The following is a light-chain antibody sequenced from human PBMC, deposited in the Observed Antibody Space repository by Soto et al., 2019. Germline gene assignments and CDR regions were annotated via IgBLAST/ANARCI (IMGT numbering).Light chain of an antibody. Sequence: QSALTQPRSVSGSPGQSVTISCTGSSSDVGAYNYVSWYQQHPGKAPKLMIYDVSKRPSGVPDRFSGSKAGTTPSLTISGLQAEDEADYYCCTYAGTYTVFGGGTKVTV. J-gene: IGLJ2*01. CDR2: DVS. CDR3: CTYAGTYTV. CDR1: SSDVGAYNY. V-gene: IGLV2-11*01.